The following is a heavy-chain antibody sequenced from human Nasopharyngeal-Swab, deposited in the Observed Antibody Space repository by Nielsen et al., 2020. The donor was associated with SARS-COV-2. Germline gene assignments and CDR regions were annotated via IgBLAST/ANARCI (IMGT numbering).Heavy chain of an antibody. CDR2: MKPSGRT. J-gene: IGHJ4*02. D-gene: IGHD6-25*01. CDR3: AGHPADFDY. CDR1: GASITDYH. V-gene: IGHV4-34*01. Sequence: GSLRLSCAVYGASITDYHWSWIRQAPGKGLEWVGEMKPSGRTNYNPSLKSRVTISVDTSNNHFFLRLRSVTAADTAVYYCAGHPADFDYWGQGALVTVSS.